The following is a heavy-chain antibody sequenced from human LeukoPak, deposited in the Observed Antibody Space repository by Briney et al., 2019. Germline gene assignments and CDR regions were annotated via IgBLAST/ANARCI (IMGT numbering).Heavy chain of an antibody. D-gene: IGHD3-9*01. CDR2: VHYSGST. Sequence: KSSETLSLTCAVYGESFSGQYWNWIRQPPGKGLEWIGYVHYSGSTNYNPSLKSRVTISVDTSKSQFSLKLSSATAADTAVYYCATGRSIRYFDYWGQGTLLTVSS. CDR3: ATGRSIRYFDY. CDR1: GESFSGQY. J-gene: IGHJ4*02. V-gene: IGHV4-59*08.